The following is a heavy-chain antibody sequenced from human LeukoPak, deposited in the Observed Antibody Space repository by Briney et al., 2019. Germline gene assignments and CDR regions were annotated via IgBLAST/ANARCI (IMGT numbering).Heavy chain of an antibody. J-gene: IGHJ4*02. CDR2: INSDGSST. Sequence: PGGSLRLSCAASGFTVSSNYMSWVRQAPVKGLVWVSRINSDGSSTSYADSVKGRFTISRDNAKNTLYLQMNSLRAEDTAVYYCARVYSNYEDYWGQGTLVTVSS. D-gene: IGHD4-4*01. CDR3: ARVYSNYEDY. CDR1: GFTVSSNY. V-gene: IGHV3-74*01.